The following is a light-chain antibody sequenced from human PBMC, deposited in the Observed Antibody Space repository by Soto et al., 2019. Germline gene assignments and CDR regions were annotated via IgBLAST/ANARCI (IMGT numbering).Light chain of an antibody. CDR2: GNN. CDR3: QSYDSSLSVYV. V-gene: IGLV1-40*01. CDR1: SSNIGAGYD. Sequence: QSVLTQPPSVSGAPGQRVTISCTGSSSNIGAGYDVHWYQQLPGTAPKLLIYGNNNRPSGVPDRFSGSKSGTSASLAITGLQAEDEAGYDCQSYDSSLSVYVFGTGTKLTVL. J-gene: IGLJ1*01.